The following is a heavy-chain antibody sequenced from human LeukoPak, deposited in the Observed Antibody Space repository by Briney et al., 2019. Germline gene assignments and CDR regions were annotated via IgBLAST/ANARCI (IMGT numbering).Heavy chain of an antibody. CDR3: AREKKSTEKWLRLRGYFDY. J-gene: IGHJ4*02. Sequence: SETLSLTCAVSGYSISSGYYWGWIRQPAGKGLEWIGSIYHSGSTYYNTSLKSRVTISVDTSKNQFSLKLSSVTAADTAMYYCAREKKSTEKWLRLRGYFDYWGQGTLVTVSS. D-gene: IGHD5-12*01. CDR1: GYSISSGYY. V-gene: IGHV4-38-2*02. CDR2: IYHSGST.